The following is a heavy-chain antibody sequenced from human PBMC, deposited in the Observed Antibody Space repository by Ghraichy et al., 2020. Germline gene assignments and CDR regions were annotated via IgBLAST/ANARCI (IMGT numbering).Heavy chain of an antibody. J-gene: IGHJ6*02. CDR3: ARDVKPGSSSPEDYYYGMDV. CDR1: GGTFSSYA. CDR2: IIPIFGTA. V-gene: IGHV1-69*13. D-gene: IGHD6-6*01. Sequence: SVKVSCKASGGTFSSYAISWVRQAPGQGLEWMGGIIPIFGTANYAQKFQGRVTITADESTSTAYMELSSLRSEDTAVYYCARDVKPGSSSPEDYYYGMDVWGQGTTVTVSS.